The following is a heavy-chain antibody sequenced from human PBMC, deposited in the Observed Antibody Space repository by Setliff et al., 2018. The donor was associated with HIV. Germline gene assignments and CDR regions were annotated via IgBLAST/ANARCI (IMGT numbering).Heavy chain of an antibody. Sequence: GGSLRLSCAASGFTFSSYSMNWVRQAPGKGLEWVSSITSSTYIYYADSVKGRFTISRDNAKNSLYLQMNSLRAEDTAVYYCARDYAYNWNSVMDAWGKGTTVTVSS. CDR1: GFTFSSYS. V-gene: IGHV3-21*01. J-gene: IGHJ6*03. CDR2: ITSSTYI. D-gene: IGHD1-7*01. CDR3: ARDYAYNWNSVMDA.